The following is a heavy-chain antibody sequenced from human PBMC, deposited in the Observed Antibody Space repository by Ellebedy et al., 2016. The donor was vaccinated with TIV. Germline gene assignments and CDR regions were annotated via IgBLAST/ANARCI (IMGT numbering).Heavy chain of an antibody. J-gene: IGHJ4*02. D-gene: IGHD1-1*01. Sequence: GESLKISCAASGFTFSSYTINWVRQAPGKGLEWVSSISGSSSYIYYADSVKGRFTISRDNAVNSLFLQVNSLRAEDTAVYYCAREVFGNSAPPYLDNWGQGTLVIVSS. CDR1: GFTFSSYT. CDR2: ISGSSSYI. CDR3: AREVFGNSAPPYLDN. V-gene: IGHV3-21*01.